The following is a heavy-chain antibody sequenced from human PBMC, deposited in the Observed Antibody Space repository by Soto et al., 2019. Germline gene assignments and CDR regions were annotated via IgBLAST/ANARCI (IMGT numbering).Heavy chain of an antibody. Sequence: QVQLQESGPGLVKPSQTLSLTCTVSGGSISSGGYFWSWIRQHPGKGLEWIGYIYYSGSTYYNPSLESRVTISVDTSKNQFSLKLSSVTAADTAVYYCARAQIYDSSGYGAFNFWGQGTLVTVSS. CDR3: ARAQIYDSSGYGAFNF. CDR1: GGSISSGGYF. V-gene: IGHV4-31*03. CDR2: IYYSGST. J-gene: IGHJ4*02. D-gene: IGHD3-22*01.